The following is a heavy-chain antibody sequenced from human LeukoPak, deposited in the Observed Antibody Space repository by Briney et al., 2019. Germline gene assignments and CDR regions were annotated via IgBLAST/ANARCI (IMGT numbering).Heavy chain of an antibody. Sequence: GGSLRLSCAASGFTFSSYAMSWVHQAPGKGLEWVSAISGSGGSTYYADSVKGRFTISRDNSKNTLYLQMNSLRAEDTAVYYCAKDLEMATLTDYWGQGTLVTVSS. J-gene: IGHJ4*02. V-gene: IGHV3-23*01. CDR3: AKDLEMATLTDY. CDR2: ISGSGGST. D-gene: IGHD5-24*01. CDR1: GFTFSSYA.